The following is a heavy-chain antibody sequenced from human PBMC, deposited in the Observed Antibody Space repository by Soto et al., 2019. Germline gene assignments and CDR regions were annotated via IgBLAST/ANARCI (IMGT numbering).Heavy chain of an antibody. CDR3: ARTRYCRSTSCYRSFHYYYYYGMDV. Sequence: QVQLVQSGAEVKKPGSSVKVSCKASGGTFSSYAISWVRQAPGQGLEWMGGIIPIFGTANYAQKFQGRVTITADESTSTAYMELSSLRSEDTAVYYCARTRYCRSTSCYRSFHYYYYYGMDVWGQGTTVTVSS. CDR1: GGTFSSYA. J-gene: IGHJ6*02. D-gene: IGHD2-2*01. V-gene: IGHV1-69*01. CDR2: IIPIFGTA.